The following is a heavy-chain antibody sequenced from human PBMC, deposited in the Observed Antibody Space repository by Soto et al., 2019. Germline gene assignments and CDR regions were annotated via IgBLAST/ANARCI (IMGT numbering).Heavy chain of an antibody. CDR3: ARDLGDGGSSYYFDY. CDR1: GYSISSGYY. D-gene: IGHD3-16*01. CDR2: IYHSGST. V-gene: IGHV4-38-2*02. Sequence: PSETLSLTCAVSGYSISSGYYWGWIRQPPGKGLEWIGSIYHSGSTYYNPSLKSRVTISVDTSKNQFSLKLSSVTAADTAVYYCARDLGDGGSSYYFDYWGQGTLVTVSS. J-gene: IGHJ4*02.